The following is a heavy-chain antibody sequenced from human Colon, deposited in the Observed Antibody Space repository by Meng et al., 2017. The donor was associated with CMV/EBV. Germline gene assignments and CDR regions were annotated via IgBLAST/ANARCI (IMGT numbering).Heavy chain of an antibody. CDR1: GDSSSSSNW. J-gene: IGHJ4*02. Sequence: LTCAVSGDSSSSSNWWSWVRQHAGKGLEWIGEIFHSETTNYNPSLKSRVTISLDKSKNQFSLKLMSVTAADTAVYYCARPGNSSGYGYWGQGTLVTVSS. CDR2: IFHSETT. CDR3: ARPGNSSGYGY. V-gene: IGHV4-4*02. D-gene: IGHD6-19*01.